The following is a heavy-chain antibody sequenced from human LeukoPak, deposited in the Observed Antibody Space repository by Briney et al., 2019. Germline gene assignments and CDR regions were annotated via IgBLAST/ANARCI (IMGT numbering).Heavy chain of an antibody. CDR3: ASHYYDSSGYFQH. CDR1: GFTFSNHW. Sequence: GGSLRLSCAGSGFTFSNHWIHWVRQPPGKGLVWVSRISSDGTTTVYADSVKGRFTISRDNAKNTLYLQMNSLRAEDTAVYYCASHYYDSSGYFQHWGQGTLVTVSS. D-gene: IGHD3-22*01. CDR2: ISSDGTTT. J-gene: IGHJ1*01. V-gene: IGHV3-74*01.